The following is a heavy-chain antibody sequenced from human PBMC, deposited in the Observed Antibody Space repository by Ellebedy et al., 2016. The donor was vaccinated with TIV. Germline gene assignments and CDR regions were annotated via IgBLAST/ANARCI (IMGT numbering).Heavy chain of an antibody. CDR2: ISHGGSA. D-gene: IGHD2-21*02. CDR3: ARDAYCGGDCRMGGWVDP. V-gene: IGHV4-4*02. Sequence: MPSETLSLTCTVSGGSISTNGWWTWVRQSPGKGLEWIGEISHGGSATYTPSLKSRVSMSVDNSRGQFSLMLTSVTAADTAVYYCARDAYCGGDCRMGGWVDPWGQGTLVTVSS. CDR1: GGSISTNGW. J-gene: IGHJ5*02.